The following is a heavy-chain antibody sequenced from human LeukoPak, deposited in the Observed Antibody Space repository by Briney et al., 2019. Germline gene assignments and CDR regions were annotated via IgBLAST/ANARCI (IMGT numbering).Heavy chain of an antibody. CDR1: GFTFSSHW. Sequence: GGSLRLSCAASGFTFSSHWMSWVRQAPGKGLEWGANIKQGGSEKYYVDYVKGRFTISRDNAKNSLYLQMNSLRAEDTAVYYCARVGGSDSSGYYSAFDIWGQGTMVTVSS. CDR3: ARVGGSDSSGYYSAFDI. D-gene: IGHD3-22*01. CDR2: IKQGGSEK. V-gene: IGHV3-7*01. J-gene: IGHJ3*02.